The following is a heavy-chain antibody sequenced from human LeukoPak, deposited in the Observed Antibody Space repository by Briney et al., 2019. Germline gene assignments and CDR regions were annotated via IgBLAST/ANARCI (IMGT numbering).Heavy chain of an antibody. Sequence: GGSLRLSCAASGFTFSAYGIHWVRQAPGKGLEWVALIRPDGSDTYYADSVKGRFTISRDNSRSTLYLQMNSLGAEDTAVYYCARNVEYCSNGRCYFDSWGQGTLVTVSS. CDR3: ARNVEYCSNGRCYFDS. CDR1: GFTFSAYG. V-gene: IGHV3-33*01. J-gene: IGHJ4*02. D-gene: IGHD2-8*01. CDR2: IRPDGSDT.